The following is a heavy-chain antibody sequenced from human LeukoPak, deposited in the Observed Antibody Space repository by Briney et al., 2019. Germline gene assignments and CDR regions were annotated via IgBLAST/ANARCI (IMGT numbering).Heavy chain of an antibody. D-gene: IGHD2-8*01. CDR3: AKDGYCTNGVCYSLDC. CDR1: GFTFSSYG. Sequence: GGSLRLSCVASGFTFSSYGMHWVRQAPGKGLEWVAFIRYDGSKKYYADSVKGRFTISRDNSKNTLYLQMNSLRAEDMAVYYCAKDGYCTNGVCYSLDCWGQGTLVTVSS. J-gene: IGHJ4*02. V-gene: IGHV3-30*02. CDR2: IRYDGSKK.